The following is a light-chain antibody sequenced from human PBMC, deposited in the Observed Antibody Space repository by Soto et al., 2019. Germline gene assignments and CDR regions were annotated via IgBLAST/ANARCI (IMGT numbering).Light chain of an antibody. V-gene: IGKV3-20*01. J-gene: IGKJ1*01. CDR2: GAS. CDR1: QSVSSSY. Sequence: EVVLTQSPGTVSLSPGERATLSCRASQSVSSSYLAWYQHKRGQAPRLLMYGASSRATGVPDRFSGWGSGTDFTLTISRLEPEEFEVYYFNQYGNSPQPYGRGTKVDIX. CDR3: NQYGNSPQP.